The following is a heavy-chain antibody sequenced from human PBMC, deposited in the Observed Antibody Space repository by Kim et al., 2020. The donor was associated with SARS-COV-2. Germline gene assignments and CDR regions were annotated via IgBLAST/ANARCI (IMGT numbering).Heavy chain of an antibody. V-gene: IGHV3-21*06. CDR2: ITRGSDVR. J-gene: IGHJ5*02. D-gene: IGHD2-21*02. Sequence: GGSLRLSCAASGFTFSSYSMNWVRQAPGKGLEWVSFITRGSDVRLYADSVKGRFTISRDNARNSVDLQMNSLGAEDTAVYYCQKDWRDCAGDCSSRSSGAWGQGTLVTVSS. CDR3: QKDWRDCAGDCSSRSSGA. CDR1: GFTFSSYS.